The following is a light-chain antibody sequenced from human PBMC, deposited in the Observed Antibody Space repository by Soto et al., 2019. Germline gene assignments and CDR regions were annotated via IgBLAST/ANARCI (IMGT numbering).Light chain of an antibody. J-gene: IGKJ4*01. V-gene: IGKV3-15*01. CDR2: GAS. CDR1: QSISSN. Sequence: EIVMTQSPATLSVSPGERATLSCRASQSISSNVAWYQHKPGQAPRLLIHGASTRATGIPARFSGSGSGTEFTLTISGLQSEDFAVYYCQQYNTWPPLTFGGRTKVEIK. CDR3: QQYNTWPPLT.